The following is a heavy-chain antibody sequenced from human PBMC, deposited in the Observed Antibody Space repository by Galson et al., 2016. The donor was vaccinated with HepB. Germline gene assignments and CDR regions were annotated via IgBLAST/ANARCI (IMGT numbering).Heavy chain of an antibody. CDR1: WDSVSSTSAN. D-gene: IGHD1-7*01. V-gene: IGHV6-1*01. Sequence: CAISWDSVSSTSANWNWIRQSPSRGLEWLGRTYYKSKWYNDYAVSVQSRMTINPDTSKNQFSLQLDSMTPEDTAVYYCARTSPFNTGTFDYWGKGTLVTVSS. J-gene: IGHJ4*02. CDR3: ARTSPFNTGTFDY. CDR2: TYYKSKWYN.